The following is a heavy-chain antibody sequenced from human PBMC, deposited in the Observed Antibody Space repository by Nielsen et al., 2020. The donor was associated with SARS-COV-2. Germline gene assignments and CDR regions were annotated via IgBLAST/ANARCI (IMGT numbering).Heavy chain of an antibody. Sequence: GESLKISFAASGFIFNTYWVHWVRQAPGKGLVWVSRINPDGSRVTYADPVKGRFTISRDNAKNTLYLQMNSLRVEDTAAYYCASARDCGGSTCFSHPYYGMDVWGQGTTVSVSS. J-gene: IGHJ6*02. D-gene: IGHD2-15*01. CDR3: ASARDCGGSTCFSHPYYGMDV. CDR2: INPDGSRV. CDR1: GFIFNTYW. V-gene: IGHV3-74*01.